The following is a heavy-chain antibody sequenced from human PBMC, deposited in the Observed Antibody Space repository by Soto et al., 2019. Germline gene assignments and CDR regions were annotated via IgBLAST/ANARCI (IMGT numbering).Heavy chain of an antibody. CDR3: ASTEDFCDY. Sequence: QVQLQESGPGLVKPSQTLSLTCSVSGVSLTSGTYYWSWIRQHPGKGLEWIGYIFYSGSTDYNPSLKSRVNISVDTSKNQFSLKLSSVTAADTAVYYCASTEDFCDYWGQGTLVTVSS. V-gene: IGHV4-31*03. CDR2: IFYSGST. CDR1: GVSLTSGTYY. J-gene: IGHJ4*02.